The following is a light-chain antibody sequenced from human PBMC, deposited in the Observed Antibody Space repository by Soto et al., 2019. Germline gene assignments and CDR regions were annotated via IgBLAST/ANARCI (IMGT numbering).Light chain of an antibody. J-gene: IGKJ2*01. CDR1: QNIHTN. V-gene: IGKV3-15*01. CDR2: GVT. Sequence: EIVMTQFPDTLSVSPGDTATLSCRSSQNIHTNLAWYQQKPGQAPTLLIYGVTTRAPGVPARFSGSGSGTDFTLTIRSVQSVDFGVFYCQQYEGWARTVGRGTKVEIQ. CDR3: QQYEGWART.